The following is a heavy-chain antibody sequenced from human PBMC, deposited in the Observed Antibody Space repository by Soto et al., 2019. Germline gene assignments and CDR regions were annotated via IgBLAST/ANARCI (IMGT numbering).Heavy chain of an antibody. CDR1: GGSISSGDYD. Sequence: PSETLSLTCTVSGGSISSGDYDWSWIRQPPGKGLEWIGYIYYSGSTYYNPSLKSRVTISVDTSKNQFSLKLSSVTAADTAVYYCARWGDGYNLWVHAFDIWGQGTMVTVSS. CDR2: IYYSGST. D-gene: IGHD5-12*01. V-gene: IGHV4-30-4*01. J-gene: IGHJ3*02. CDR3: ARWGDGYNLWVHAFDI.